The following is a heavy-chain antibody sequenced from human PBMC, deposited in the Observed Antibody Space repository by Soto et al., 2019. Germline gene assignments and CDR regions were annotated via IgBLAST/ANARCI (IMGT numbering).Heavy chain of an antibody. D-gene: IGHD5-12*01. CDR2: INHSGTT. J-gene: IGHJ4*02. CDR3: VRGRILRLRFGDFDS. Sequence: SEALSLGCTVYGGSFTLSGYSWTCIPHSLGKGLEWIGEINHSGTTNYNPSLESRVTISLDTSKNQFSLDLTSVTAADTAVYYCVRGRILRLRFGDFDSWGQGNLVTVSS. V-gene: IGHV4-34*01. CDR1: GGSFTLSGYS.